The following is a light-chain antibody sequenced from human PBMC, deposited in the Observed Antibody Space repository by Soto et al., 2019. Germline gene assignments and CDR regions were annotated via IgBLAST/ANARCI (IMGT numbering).Light chain of an antibody. V-gene: IGLV4-69*01. CDR1: SGHSSYA. Sequence: QAVVTQSPSASASLGASVKLTCTLSSGHSSYAIAWHQQQSEKGPRYLMKVNSDGSHSKGDGIPDRFSGSSSGAERYLTISCLQSEDEADYYCQTWGTGIRVFGGGTKLTVL. CDR3: QTWGTGIRV. CDR2: VNSDGSH. J-gene: IGLJ3*02.